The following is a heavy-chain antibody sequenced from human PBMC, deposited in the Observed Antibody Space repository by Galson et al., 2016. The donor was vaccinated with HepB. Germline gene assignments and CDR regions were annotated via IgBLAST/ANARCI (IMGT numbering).Heavy chain of an antibody. V-gene: IGHV4-39*01. CDR2: VFFSGST. CDR3: ARSYTVFGVLRRTDN. D-gene: IGHD3-3*01. Sequence: SETLSLTCTVSGDSISTHSYYWGWIRQPPGKGLEWIGSVFFSGSTYYNSSLKNRVTISVDTSKNQFSLKLTSVTAADTAFYYCARSYTVFGVLRRTDNWGQGTLVTVSS. J-gene: IGHJ4*02. CDR1: GDSISTHSYY.